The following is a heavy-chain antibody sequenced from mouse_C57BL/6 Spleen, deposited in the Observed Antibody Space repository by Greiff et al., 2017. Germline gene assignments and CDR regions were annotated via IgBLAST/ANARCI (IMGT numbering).Heavy chain of an antibody. CDR1: GYPFTDSN. CDR2: INPNNGGT. Sequence: FQLQHSGPELVKPGASVKIPSKPSGYPFTDSNMAWVKQSHGKSLEWIGDINPNNGGTISNQNFKAKATLTVDKSSSTAYMELRSLTSEDTAVYYCARSRWLLRPLDYWGQGTTLTVSS. J-gene: IGHJ2*01. V-gene: IGHV1-18*01. D-gene: IGHD2-3*01. CDR3: ARSRWLLRPLDY.